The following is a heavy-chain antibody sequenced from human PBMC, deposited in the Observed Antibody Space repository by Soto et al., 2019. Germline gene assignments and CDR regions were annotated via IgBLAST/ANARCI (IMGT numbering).Heavy chain of an antibody. J-gene: IGHJ6*04. CDR2: TFYRSKWYY. V-gene: IGHV6-1*01. Sequence: PSQTLSLTCAISGDSVSSNSAAWSWIRQSPSRGLEWLGRTFYRSKWYYDYAVSVKSRITISPDTSKNQFSLLLSSVTTEDTAVYYCASDGGSYGNSYSMDFWGKGTTVTVSS. CDR1: GDSVSSNSAA. CDR3: ASDGGSYGNSYSMDF. D-gene: IGHD1-26*01.